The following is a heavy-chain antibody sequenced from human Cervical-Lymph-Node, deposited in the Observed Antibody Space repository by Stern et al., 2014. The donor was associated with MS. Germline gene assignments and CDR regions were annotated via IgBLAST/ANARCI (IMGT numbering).Heavy chain of an antibody. V-gene: IGHV3-73*01. Sequence: APGKGLEWLGRIRSGANSYATAYAESLKGRFILSRDDSKNTAYLQMTTLTPEDTAVYYCTRQGNGYYDNWFASWGQGTRVIVSS. CDR2: IRSGANSYAT. CDR3: TRQGNGYYDNWFAS. D-gene: IGHD3-3*01. J-gene: IGHJ5*01.